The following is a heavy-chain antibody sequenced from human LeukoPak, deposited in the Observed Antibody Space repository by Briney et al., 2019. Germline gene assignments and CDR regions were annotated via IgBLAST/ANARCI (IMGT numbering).Heavy chain of an antibody. D-gene: IGHD3-22*01. V-gene: IGHV4-39*07. CDR2: IYYSGST. J-gene: IGHJ3*02. CDR1: GGSISTSSYY. CDR3: ATRIGHQYYYDSSANLGDAFDI. Sequence: PSETLSLTCTVSGGSISTSSYYWGWIRQPPGKGLEWIGSIYYSGSTYYNPSLKSRVTISVDTSKNQFSLKLSSVTAADTAVYYCATRIGHQYYYDSSANLGDAFDIWGQGTMVTVSS.